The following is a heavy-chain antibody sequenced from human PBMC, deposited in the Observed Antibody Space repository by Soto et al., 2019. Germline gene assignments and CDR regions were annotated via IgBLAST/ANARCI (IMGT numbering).Heavy chain of an antibody. D-gene: IGHD3-22*01. CDR2: INGSSNAT. Sequence: GGSLRLSCAASGFTFSSYWMHWVRQAPGEGLEWLSYINGSSNATLYADSVKGRFTISRDNAKNSVYLQMNSLRVEDTAVYYCATSNGCLDHWGQGILVTVSS. V-gene: IGHV3-48*01. J-gene: IGHJ4*02. CDR3: ATSNGCLDH. CDR1: GFTFSSYW.